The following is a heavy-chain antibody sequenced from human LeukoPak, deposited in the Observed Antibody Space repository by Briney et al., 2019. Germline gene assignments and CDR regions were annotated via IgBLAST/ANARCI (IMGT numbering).Heavy chain of an antibody. CDR1: GGTFSSYA. CDR2: IIPILGIA. D-gene: IGHD2-15*01. CDR3: ARDIVVVVAATGGHGMDV. V-gene: IGHV1-69*04. J-gene: IGHJ6*02. Sequence: SVKVSCKASGGTFSSYAISWVRQAPGQGLEWMGRIIPILGIANYAQKFQGRVTITADKSTSTAYMELSSLRSEDTAVYYCARDIVVVVAATGGHGMDVWGQGTTVTVSS.